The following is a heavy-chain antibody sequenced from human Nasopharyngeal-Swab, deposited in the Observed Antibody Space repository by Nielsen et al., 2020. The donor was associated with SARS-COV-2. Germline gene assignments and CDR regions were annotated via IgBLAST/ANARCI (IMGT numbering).Heavy chain of an antibody. J-gene: IGHJ6*02. CDR3: TTDLAYCGRDCYSPYYYGMDV. V-gene: IGHV3-15*01. Sequence: VRQMPGKGLEWVDRIKSKTDGGTTDYAAPVKGRFTISRDDSKNTLYLQMNSLKTEDTSVYYCTTDLAYCGRDCYSPYYYGMDVWGQGTTVTVSS. D-gene: IGHD2-21*02. CDR2: IKSKTDGGTT.